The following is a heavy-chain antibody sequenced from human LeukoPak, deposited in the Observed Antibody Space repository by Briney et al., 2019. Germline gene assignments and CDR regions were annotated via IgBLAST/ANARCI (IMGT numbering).Heavy chain of an antibody. CDR1: GHSLTQLS. V-gene: IGHV1-24*01. D-gene: IGHD3-3*01. CDR2: FDPVDGET. Sequence: ASVTVSFKVSGHSLTQLSMHWVRQGSGRGLEWMGGFDPVDGETIYAQKFQGRVTMTEDTSTDTAYMELSSLGSDDTSVYYCAILLEDFAFSTGSGKDYWGQGTLVTVSS. J-gene: IGHJ4*02. CDR3: AILLEDFAFSTGSGKDY.